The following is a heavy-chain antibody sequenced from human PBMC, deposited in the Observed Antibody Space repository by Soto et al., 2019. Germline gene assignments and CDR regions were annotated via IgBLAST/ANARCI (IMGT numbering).Heavy chain of an antibody. CDR1: GFTFSSYG. V-gene: IGHV3-30*18. CDR2: ISYDGSNK. CDR3: AKDVDKLVDVHPYYMDV. D-gene: IGHD6-6*01. J-gene: IGHJ6*03. Sequence: GGSLRLSCAASGFTFSSYGMHWVRQAPGKGLEWVAVISYDGSNKYYADSVKGRFTISRDNSKNTLYLQMNSLRAEDTAVYYCAKDVDKLVDVHPYYMDVWGKGTTVTVSS.